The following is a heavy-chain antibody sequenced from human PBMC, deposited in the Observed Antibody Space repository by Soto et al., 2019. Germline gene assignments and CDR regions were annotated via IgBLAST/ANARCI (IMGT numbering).Heavy chain of an antibody. Sequence: DVQLVESGGGLVKPGGSLRLSCAASGFTFNSYSMNWVRQAPGKGLEWVSSISSSGSTIYYADSVKGRFTISRDNAKNSLYLQMNSLRAEDTAVYYCARVGRDYGDYVGVGHYGMDVWGQGTTVTVSS. D-gene: IGHD4-17*01. CDR2: ISSSGSTI. CDR1: GFTFNSYS. CDR3: ARVGRDYGDYVGVGHYGMDV. V-gene: IGHV3-21*01. J-gene: IGHJ6*02.